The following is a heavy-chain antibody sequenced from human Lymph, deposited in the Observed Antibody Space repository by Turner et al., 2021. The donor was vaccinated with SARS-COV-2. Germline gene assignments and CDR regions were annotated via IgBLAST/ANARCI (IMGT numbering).Heavy chain of an antibody. V-gene: IGHV4-59*08. CDR2: FYKIGSI. Sequence: QAQLQESGPGLVRPSETLALPCPVPGGSISSTSWSWIRQSPGRGLEWIGYFYKIGSIDYNPTLRSRVTISVATSKTQLSLNLISVTAADTAVYYCARHQGATSGYDHGMNVWGQGTAVIVSS. CDR3: ARHQGATSGYDHGMNV. CDR1: GGSISSTS. D-gene: IGHD1-1*01. J-gene: IGHJ6*02.